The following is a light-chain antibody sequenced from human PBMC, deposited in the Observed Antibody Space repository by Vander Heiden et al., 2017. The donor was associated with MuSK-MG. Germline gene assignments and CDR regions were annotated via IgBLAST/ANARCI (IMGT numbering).Light chain of an antibody. CDR1: NLRCTS. Sequence: SYVLTQPPPQSVAPAQTARYPSRGNNLRCTSVPWYLHKPGPAPVLVVYDDNDRPSAIPERFSGSNSGNTATLIISRVEAGDEADYYCQVWDSTSYQWGFGGGTKLTGL. CDR3: QVWDSTSYQWG. J-gene: IGLJ3*02. V-gene: IGLV3-21*02. CDR2: DDN.